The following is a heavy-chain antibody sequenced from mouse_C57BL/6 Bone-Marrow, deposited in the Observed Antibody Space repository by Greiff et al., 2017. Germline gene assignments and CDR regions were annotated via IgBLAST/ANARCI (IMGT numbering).Heavy chain of an antibody. CDR2: IDPETGGT. J-gene: IGHJ2*01. CDR3: TYYPRFDY. Sequence: VKLMESGAELVRPGASVTLSCKASGYTFTDYEMHWVKQTPVHGLEWIGAIDPETGGTAYNQKFKGKAILTADKSSSTAYMELRSLTSEDSAVYYCTYYPRFDYWGQGTTLTVSS. CDR1: GYTFTDYE. D-gene: IGHD2-1*01. V-gene: IGHV1-15*01.